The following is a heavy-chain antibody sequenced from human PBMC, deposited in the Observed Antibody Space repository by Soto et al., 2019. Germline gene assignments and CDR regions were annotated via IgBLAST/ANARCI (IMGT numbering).Heavy chain of an antibody. Sequence: EVQLVESGGGLVQPGRSLRLSCAASGFTFDDYAMHWVRQAPGKGLEWVSGISWNSGSIGYADSVKGRFTITRDNAKNYLYLQMNSLRAEDTALYYCAKVFSTYYYYYYMDVWGKGTTVTVSS. CDR2: ISWNSGSI. J-gene: IGHJ6*03. CDR1: GFTFDDYA. D-gene: IGHD2-2*01. CDR3: AKVFSTYYYYYYMDV. V-gene: IGHV3-9*01.